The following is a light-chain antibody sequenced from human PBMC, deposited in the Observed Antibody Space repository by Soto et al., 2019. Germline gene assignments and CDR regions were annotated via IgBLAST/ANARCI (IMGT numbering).Light chain of an antibody. J-gene: IGLJ2*01. CDR3: SSYTSSISHVV. CDR1: SSDVGGYKY. CDR2: DVS. Sequence: QSVLTQPASVSGSPGQSITISCTGTSSDVGGYKYVSWYQQHPGKAPKLMIYDVSNRPSGVSNRFSGSKSGNTASLTISGLQAEDEADYYCSSYTSSISHVVFGGGTKLTVL. V-gene: IGLV2-14*01.